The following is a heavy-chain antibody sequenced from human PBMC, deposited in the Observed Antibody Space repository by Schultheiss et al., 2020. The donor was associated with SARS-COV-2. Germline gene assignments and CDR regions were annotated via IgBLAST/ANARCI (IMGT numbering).Heavy chain of an antibody. CDR1: GGTFSSYA. J-gene: IGHJ6*02. Sequence: SVKVSCKASGGTFSSYAISWVRQAPGQGLEWMGGIIPIFGTANYAQKFQGRVTITADVSTSTAYMELSSLRSEDTAVYYCASGGAIFGVVIIYGMDVWGQGTTVTVSS. CDR3: ASGGAIFGVVIIYGMDV. V-gene: IGHV1-69*13. CDR2: IIPIFGTA. D-gene: IGHD3-3*01.